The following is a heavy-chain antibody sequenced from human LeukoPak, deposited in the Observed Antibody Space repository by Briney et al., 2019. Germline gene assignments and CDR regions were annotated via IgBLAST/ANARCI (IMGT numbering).Heavy chain of an antibody. Sequence: SETLSLTCTVSGGSITNYYWSWIRQPPGKELEWIGDIYYSGSTSYNPSLKGRVTISVDTSKNQFSLRLSSVTAADTAVYYCARLGYYFDYWGQGTLVTVSS. CDR2: IYYSGST. CDR3: ARLGYYFDY. CDR1: GGSITNYY. J-gene: IGHJ4*02. V-gene: IGHV4-59*08. D-gene: IGHD3-16*01.